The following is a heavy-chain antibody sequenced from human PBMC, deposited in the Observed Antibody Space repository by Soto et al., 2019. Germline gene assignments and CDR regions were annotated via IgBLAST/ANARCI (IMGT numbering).Heavy chain of an antibody. D-gene: IGHD7-27*01. CDR1: GFNFDSEP. CDR2: IRSGGSAT. Sequence: EVLLVDSGGGLVQPGESLRLSCVASGFNFDSEPMNWVRQAPGKGLEWVANIRSGGSATSYADSVKGRFTISRDNGKKSLYLQMNSLRDEDTAVYFCARDVDWGFVSWGQGTLVTVSS. V-gene: IGHV3-48*02. CDR3: ARDVDWGFVS. J-gene: IGHJ5*01.